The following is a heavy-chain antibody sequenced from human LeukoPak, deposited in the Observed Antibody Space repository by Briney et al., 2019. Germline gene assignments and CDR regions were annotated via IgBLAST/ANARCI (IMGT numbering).Heavy chain of an antibody. CDR1: GYTFTGYY. D-gene: IGHD2-2*01. J-gene: IGHJ6*02. CDR3: ARVRCSSTSCRGYYYGMDV. CDR2: INPNSGGT. V-gene: IGHV1-2*04. Sequence: ASVNVSCKASGYTFTGYYMHWVRQAPGQGLEWMGWINPNSGGTNYAQKFQGWVTMTRDTSISTAYMELSRLRSDDTAVYYCARVRCSSTSCRGYYYGMDVWGQGTTVTVSS.